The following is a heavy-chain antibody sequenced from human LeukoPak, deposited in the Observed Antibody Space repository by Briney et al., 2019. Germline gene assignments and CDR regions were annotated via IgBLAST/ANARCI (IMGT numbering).Heavy chain of an antibody. CDR3: AKDAGSRRDGYNFKYFQH. V-gene: IGHV3-30*02. CDR2: IWYDGSNK. J-gene: IGHJ1*01. CDR1: GFTFSSYG. D-gene: IGHD5-24*01. Sequence: PGGSLRLSCAASGFTFSSYGMHWVRQAPGKGLEWVAVIWYDGSNKYYADSVKGRFTISRDNSKNTLYLQMNSLRAEDTAVYYCAKDAGSRRDGYNFKYFQHWGQGTLVTVSS.